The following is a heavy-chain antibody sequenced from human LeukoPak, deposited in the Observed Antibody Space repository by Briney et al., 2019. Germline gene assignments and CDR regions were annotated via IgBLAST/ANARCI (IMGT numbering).Heavy chain of an antibody. Sequence: SETLSLTCTVSGGPISGGGYYCSWIRQHPGNGLAWIGYIYYSGGTYYNPSIMSRVTISVDTSNNQFSLKLSSVTAADTAVYYCARDKRKSRPNYYDSSGYSTLFDPWGQGTLVTVSS. CDR1: GGPISGGGYY. CDR3: ARDKRKSRPNYYDSSGYSTLFDP. CDR2: IYYSGGT. V-gene: IGHV4-31*03. J-gene: IGHJ5*02. D-gene: IGHD3-22*01.